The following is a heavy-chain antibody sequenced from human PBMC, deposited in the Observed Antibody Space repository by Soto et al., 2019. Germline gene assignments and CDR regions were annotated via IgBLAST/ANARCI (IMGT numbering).Heavy chain of an antibody. V-gene: IGHV4-31*03. CDR2: NYYSGIT. D-gene: IGHD3-10*01. Sequence: PSETLSLTCTVSGGSISSGGYYWTWIRQHPGKGLEWIGYNYYSGITYYNPSLKSRVTISLDTSKNQFSLKLSSVTAEDTAVYYCARGFGIGDLLTGHMDVWGQGTTVTVSS. CDR1: GGSISSGGYY. CDR3: ARGFGIGDLLTGHMDV. J-gene: IGHJ6*02.